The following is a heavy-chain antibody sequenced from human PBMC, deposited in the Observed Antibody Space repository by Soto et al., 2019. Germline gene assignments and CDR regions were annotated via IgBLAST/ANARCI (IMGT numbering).Heavy chain of an antibody. CDR1: GCTFSSYA. Sequence: SVKVSCKASGCTFSSYAISWVRQAPGQGLEWMGGIIPIFGTANYAQKFQGRVTITRDTSASTAYMELSSLRSKDTAVYYCARDPKLRIAARPGWFDPWGEGTLVTVSS. CDR2: IIPIFGTA. J-gene: IGHJ5*02. D-gene: IGHD6-6*01. CDR3: ARDPKLRIAARPGWFDP. V-gene: IGHV1-69*05.